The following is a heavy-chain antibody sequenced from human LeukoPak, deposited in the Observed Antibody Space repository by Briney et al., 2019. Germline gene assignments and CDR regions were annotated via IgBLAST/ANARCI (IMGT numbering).Heavy chain of an antibody. CDR1: GFTFSSYS. J-gene: IGHJ4*02. CDR2: ISSSSSYI. V-gene: IGHV3-21*01. CDR3: ARDEDDYGEQGPFDY. D-gene: IGHD4-17*01. Sequence: GGSLRLSCAASGFTFSSYSMNWVRQAPGKGLEWVSSISSSSSYIYYADSVKGRFTISRDNAKNSLYLQMNSLRAEDTAVYYCARDEDDYGEQGPFDYWGQGTLVTVSS.